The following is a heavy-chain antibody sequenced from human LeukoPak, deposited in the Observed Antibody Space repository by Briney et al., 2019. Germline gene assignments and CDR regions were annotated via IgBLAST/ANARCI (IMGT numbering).Heavy chain of an antibody. CDR2: IYYSGST. D-gene: IGHD3-10*01. J-gene: IGHJ4*02. V-gene: IGHV4-59*01. CDR1: GGSISSYY. CDR3: ASWGSSGSDY. Sequence: SETLSLTCTVSGGSISSYYWSWIRQPPGKGLEWIGYIYYSGSTNYNPSLKSRVTISVDTSKNQFSLKLSSVTAADTAVYYCASWGSSGSDYWGQGTLVTVSS.